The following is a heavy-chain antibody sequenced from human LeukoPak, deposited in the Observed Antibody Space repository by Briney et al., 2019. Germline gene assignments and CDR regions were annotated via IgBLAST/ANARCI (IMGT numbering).Heavy chain of an antibody. CDR2: ISSSSSYI. CDR1: GFSFSSYR. D-gene: IGHD2-8*02. V-gene: IGHV3-21*01. CDR3: ARSPNSWSHAFDI. Sequence: GGSLRLSCAASGFSFSSYRMNWVRQAPGKGLEWVSSISSSSSYIYYADSVKGRFTISRDNAKNSLYLQMNSLRAEDTAVYYCARSPNSWSHAFDIWGQGTMVTVSS. J-gene: IGHJ3*02.